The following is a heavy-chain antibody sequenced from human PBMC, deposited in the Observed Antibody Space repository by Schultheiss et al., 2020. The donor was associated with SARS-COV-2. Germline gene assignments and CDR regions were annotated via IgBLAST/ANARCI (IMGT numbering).Heavy chain of an antibody. CDR2: IKQDGSEK. Sequence: GGSLRLSCAASGFTFSSYWMSWVRQAPGKGLEWVANIKQDGSEKYYVDSVKGRFTISRDNARNSLYLQMDSLRAEDAAVYYCARAGGAAAGPMGFDPWGQGTLVTVSS. D-gene: IGHD6-13*01. J-gene: IGHJ5*02. CDR1: GFTFSSYW. V-gene: IGHV3-7*03. CDR3: ARAGGAAAGPMGFDP.